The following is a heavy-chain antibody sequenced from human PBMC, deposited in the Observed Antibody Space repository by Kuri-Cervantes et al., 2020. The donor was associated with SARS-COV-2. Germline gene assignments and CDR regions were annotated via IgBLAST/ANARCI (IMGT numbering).Heavy chain of an antibody. CDR2: ISSSGSTI. D-gene: IGHD1-26*01. V-gene: IGHV3-11*04. Sequence: GESLKISCAASGFTFSDYYMSWIRQAPGEGLECVSYISSSGSTIYYADSVKGRFTISRDNAKHSLYLQMNSLRAEDTAVYYCASGSGSYYGGDYWGQGTLVTVSS. CDR3: ASGSGSYYGGDY. CDR1: GFTFSDYY. J-gene: IGHJ4*02.